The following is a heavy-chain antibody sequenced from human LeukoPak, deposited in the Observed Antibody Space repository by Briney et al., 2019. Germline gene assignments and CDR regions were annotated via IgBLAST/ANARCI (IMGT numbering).Heavy chain of an antibody. CDR2: ISGSGGST. J-gene: IGHJ4*02. Sequence: GGSLRLSCAASGFSFRNYGMSWVRQAPGKGLEWVSAISGSGGSTYYADSVKGRFTISRDNSKNTLYLQMNSLRAEDTAVYYCAKEVYYYDSSGHVDYWGQGTLVTVSS. CDR1: GFSFRNYG. CDR3: AKEVYYYDSSGHVDY. V-gene: IGHV3-23*01. D-gene: IGHD3-22*01.